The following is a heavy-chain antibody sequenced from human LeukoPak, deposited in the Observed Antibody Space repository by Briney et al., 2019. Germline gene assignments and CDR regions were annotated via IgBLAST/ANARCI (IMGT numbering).Heavy chain of an antibody. CDR1: GFTFSSYA. CDR3: ARSLHCSSTSCYVLFDY. D-gene: IGHD2-2*01. J-gene: IGHJ4*02. CDR2: ISYDGSNK. V-gene: IGHV3-30-3*01. Sequence: GGSLRLSCAASGFTFSSYAMRWVRQAPGKGLEWVAVISYDGSNKYYADSVKGRFTISRDNSKNTLYLQMNSLRAEDTAVYYCARSLHCSSTSCYVLFDYWSQGTLVTVSS.